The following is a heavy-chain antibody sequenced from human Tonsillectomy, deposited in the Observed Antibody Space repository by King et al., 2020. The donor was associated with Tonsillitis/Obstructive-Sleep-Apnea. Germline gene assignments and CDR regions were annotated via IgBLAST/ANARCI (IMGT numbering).Heavy chain of an antibody. CDR1: GFTFSSYE. CDR2: ISSRGSTI. D-gene: IGHD3-16*02. V-gene: IGHV3-48*03. Sequence: VQLVESGGGLVQPGGSLRLSCAASGFTFSSYEMNWVRQAPGKGLEWVSYISSRGSTIYYADSVKGRFTISRDNAKNSLYLQMNSLRAEDTAVYYCADLSMGQNDAFDIWGQGKMVTVSS. J-gene: IGHJ3*02. CDR3: ADLSMGQNDAFDI.